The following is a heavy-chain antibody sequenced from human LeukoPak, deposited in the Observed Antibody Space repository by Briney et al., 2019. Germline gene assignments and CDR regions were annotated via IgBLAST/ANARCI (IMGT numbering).Heavy chain of an antibody. V-gene: IGHV3-48*01. CDR2: ISSSSNTI. CDR1: GFTFSSYS. Sequence: AGGSLRLSCAASGFTFSSYSMNWVRQAPGKGLEWLSYISSSSNTIYYADSVKGRFTISRGNSKNTVYVQMNSLRVEDTAVYYCARGLSDGYCRGGTCPDFDYWGLGSLVTVSS. CDR3: ARGLSDGYCRGGTCPDFDY. D-gene: IGHD2-15*01. J-gene: IGHJ4*02.